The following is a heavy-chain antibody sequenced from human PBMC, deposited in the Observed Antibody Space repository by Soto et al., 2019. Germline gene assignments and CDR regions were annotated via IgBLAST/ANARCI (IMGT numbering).Heavy chain of an antibody. CDR1: GFTFSSYA. J-gene: IGHJ3*02. CDR3: AKIPHSSSWYLDAFDI. V-gene: IGHV3-23*01. CDR2: ISGSGGST. D-gene: IGHD6-13*01. Sequence: EVQLLESGGGLGQPGGSLRLSCAASGFTFSSYAMSWVRQAPGKGLEWVSAISGSGGSTYYADSVKGRFTISRDNSKNTLYLQMNSLRAEDTAVYYCAKIPHSSSWYLDAFDIWGQGTMVTVSS.